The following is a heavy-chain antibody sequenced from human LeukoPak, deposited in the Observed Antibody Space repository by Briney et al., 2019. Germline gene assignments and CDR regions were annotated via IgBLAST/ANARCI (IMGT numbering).Heavy chain of an antibody. CDR3: ARSHSGYDYYYYMDV. D-gene: IGHD5-12*01. J-gene: IGHJ6*03. CDR2: IIPIFGTA. Sequence: ASVKVSCKASGGTFSSYAISWVRQAPGQGLEWMGGIIPIFGTANYAQKFQGRVTITADKSTSTAYMELSSLRSEDTAVYYCARSHSGYDYYYYMDVWGKGTTVTISS. CDR1: GGTFSSYA. V-gene: IGHV1-69*06.